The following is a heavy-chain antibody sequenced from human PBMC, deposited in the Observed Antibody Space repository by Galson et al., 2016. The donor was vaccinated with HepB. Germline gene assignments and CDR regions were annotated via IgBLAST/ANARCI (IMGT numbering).Heavy chain of an antibody. Sequence: VKVSCKASGYTFTRYYMHWVRQAPGQGLEWMGIINPRGGSTTYAQKFQGRVTMTRDTSTSTVYMELSSLRSEDTAVYYCARRDFWSGYPYDYWGQGTLVTVSS. CDR2: INPRGGST. J-gene: IGHJ4*02. D-gene: IGHD3-3*01. CDR1: GYTFTRYY. V-gene: IGHV1-46*01. CDR3: ARRDFWSGYPYDY.